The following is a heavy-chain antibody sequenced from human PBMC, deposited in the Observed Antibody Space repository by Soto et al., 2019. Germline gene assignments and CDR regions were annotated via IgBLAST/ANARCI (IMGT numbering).Heavy chain of an antibody. J-gene: IGHJ6*03. V-gene: IGHV4-34*01. D-gene: IGHD3-3*01. Sequence: PSETLSLTCAVYGGSFSGYYWSWIRQPPGKGLEWIGEINHSGSTNYNPSLKSRVTISVDTSKNQFSLKLSSVTAADTAVYYCARREGFWSGYYTRFYYYYYMDVWGKGTTVTVSS. CDR3: ARREGFWSGYYTRFYYYYYMDV. CDR1: GGSFSGYY. CDR2: INHSGST.